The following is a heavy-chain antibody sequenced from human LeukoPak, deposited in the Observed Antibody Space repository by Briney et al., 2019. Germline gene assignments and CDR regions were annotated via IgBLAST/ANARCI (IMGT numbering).Heavy chain of an antibody. V-gene: IGHV4-39*07. Sequence: SETLSLTCTVSGGSISSSSYYWGWIRQPPGKGLEWIGSIYYSGSTYYNPSLKSRVTISVDTSKNQFSLKLSSVSAADTAVYYCARDKSKYCSGGSCYSDYYYYYGMDVWGRGTTVTVSS. CDR3: ARDKSKYCSGGSCYSDYYYYYGMDV. CDR2: IYYSGST. CDR1: GGSISSSSYY. J-gene: IGHJ6*02. D-gene: IGHD2-15*01.